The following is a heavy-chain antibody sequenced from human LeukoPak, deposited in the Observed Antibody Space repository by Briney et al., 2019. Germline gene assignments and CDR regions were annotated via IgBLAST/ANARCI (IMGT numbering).Heavy chain of an antibody. CDR2: IWYGGSNK. Sequence: GGSLRLSCAASGFTFSSYGMHWVRQAPGKGLEWVAVIWYGGSNKYYADSVKGRFTISRDNSKNTLYLQMNSLRAEDTAVYYCAKGHYDFWSDVYYFGYWGQGTLVTASS. CDR3: AKGHYDFWSDVYYFGY. J-gene: IGHJ4*02. D-gene: IGHD3-3*01. CDR1: GFTFSSYG. V-gene: IGHV3-30*02.